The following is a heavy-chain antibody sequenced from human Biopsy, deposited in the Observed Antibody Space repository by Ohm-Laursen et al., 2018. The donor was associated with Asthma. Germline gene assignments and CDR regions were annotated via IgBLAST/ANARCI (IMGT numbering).Heavy chain of an antibody. CDR3: ARAVSSSSYWYFDL. CDR2: IYYSGRR. J-gene: IGHJ2*01. V-gene: IGHV4-39*02. Sequence: SETLSLTCIVSGDAMSTSGSYWGWIRQSPGKGLEWIGSIYYSGRRYYNPSLESRVTISADTSKNHFSLKVTSVTAADTAVYYCARAVSSSSYWYFDLWGRGDLVTVSS. CDR1: GDAMSTSGSY. D-gene: IGHD6-6*01.